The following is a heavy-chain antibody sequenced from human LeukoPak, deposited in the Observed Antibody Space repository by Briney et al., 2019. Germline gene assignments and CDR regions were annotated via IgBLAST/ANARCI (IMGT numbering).Heavy chain of an antibody. Sequence: PGGSLRLSCAASGFTVSSDYMSWVRQAPGKGLEWVSVIYSDGNTYYADSVKGRFTISRDNAKNSLYLQMNSLRAEDTAVYYCARGRDTMVRGVSYYYMDVWGKGTTVTVSS. CDR2: IYSDGNT. V-gene: IGHV3-66*01. CDR1: GFTVSSDY. D-gene: IGHD3-10*01. J-gene: IGHJ6*03. CDR3: ARGRDTMVRGVSYYYMDV.